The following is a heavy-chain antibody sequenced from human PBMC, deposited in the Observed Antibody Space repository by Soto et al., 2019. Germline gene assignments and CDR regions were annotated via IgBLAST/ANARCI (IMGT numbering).Heavy chain of an antibody. V-gene: IGHV4-4*02. CDR3: ARDVRGDYYYYYYMDV. Sequence: SETLSLTCAVSSCSISSSNWWSWVRQPPGKGLKWIGEIYHSGSTNFYPSLKSRVTISVDKSKFQFSLKLSSVTVADTAVFYCARDVRGDYYYYYYMDVWGKGTTVTVSS. CDR1: SCSISSSNW. CDR2: IYHSGST. J-gene: IGHJ6*03. D-gene: IGHD4-17*01.